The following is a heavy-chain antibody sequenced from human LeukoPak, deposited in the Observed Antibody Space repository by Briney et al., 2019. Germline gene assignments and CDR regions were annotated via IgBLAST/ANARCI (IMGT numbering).Heavy chain of an antibody. V-gene: IGHV4-39*01. CDR2: IYYSGST. CDR1: GGSISSSSYY. D-gene: IGHD4-23*01. J-gene: IGHJ6*03. Sequence: SETLSLTCTVSGGSISSSSYYWGWIRQPPGKGLEWIGRIYYSGSTYYNPSLKSRVTISVDTSKNQVSLKLSSVTAADTAVYYCARLHYGGNYGFYYYYMDVWGEGTTVTISS. CDR3: ARLHYGGNYGFYYYYMDV.